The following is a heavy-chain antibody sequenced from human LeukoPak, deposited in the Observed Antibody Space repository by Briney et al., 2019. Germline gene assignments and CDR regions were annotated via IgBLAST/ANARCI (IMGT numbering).Heavy chain of an antibody. V-gene: IGHV3-30*02. J-gene: IGHJ4*02. D-gene: IGHD6-19*01. CDR3: AARGIAVAAHFDY. Sequence: GGSLRLSCAASGFTFSSYGMHWVRQAPGKGLEWVAFIRYDGSNKYYADSVKGRFTISRDNSKNTLYLQMNSLRSEDTAVYYCAARGIAVAAHFDYWGQGTLVTVSS. CDR2: IRYDGSNK. CDR1: GFTFSSYG.